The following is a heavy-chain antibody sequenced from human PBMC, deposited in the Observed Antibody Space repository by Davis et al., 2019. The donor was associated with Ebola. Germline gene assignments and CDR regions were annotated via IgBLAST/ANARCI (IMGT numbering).Heavy chain of an antibody. V-gene: IGHV1-2*02. CDR2: INPNSGGT. CDR3: ASRVFDCSSTSCYAYYMDV. D-gene: IGHD2-2*01. J-gene: IGHJ6*03. CDR1: GYTFTSYG. Sequence: ASVKVSCRASGYTFTSYGISWVRQAPGQGLEWMGWINPNSGGTNYAQKFQGRVTMTRDTSISTAYMELSRLRSDDTAVYYCASRVFDCSSTSCYAYYMDVWGKGTTVTVSS.